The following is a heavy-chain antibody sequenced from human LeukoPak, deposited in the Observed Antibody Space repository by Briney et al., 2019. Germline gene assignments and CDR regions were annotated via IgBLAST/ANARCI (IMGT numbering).Heavy chain of an antibody. D-gene: IGHD6-19*01. CDR2: TYYSGST. CDR1: SGSISSYY. Sequence: SETLSLTCTVSSGSISSYYWSWIRQPPGKGLEWIGYTYYSGSTNYNPSLKSRVTISVDTSKNQFSLKLSSVTAADTAVYYCARDASPPISSGWSRPIYGMDVWGQGTTVTVSS. J-gene: IGHJ6*02. V-gene: IGHV4-59*01. CDR3: ARDASPPISSGWSRPIYGMDV.